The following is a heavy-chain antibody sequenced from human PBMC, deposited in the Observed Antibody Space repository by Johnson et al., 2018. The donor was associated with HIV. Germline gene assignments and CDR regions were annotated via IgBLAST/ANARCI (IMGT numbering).Heavy chain of an antibody. CDR3: ARDGPRGSYGAFDI. D-gene: IGHD1-26*01. J-gene: IGHJ3*02. V-gene: IGHV3-20*04. CDR1: GLTFEDYG. Sequence: MQLVESGGGVVRPGGSLRLSCAASGLTFEDYGMSWVRQAPGKGLECVSGINWNGGSTGYADSVEGRFTISRDNAKNSLYLQMNSLRVEDTALYYCARDGPRGSYGAFDIWGQGTMVTVSS. CDR2: INWNGGST.